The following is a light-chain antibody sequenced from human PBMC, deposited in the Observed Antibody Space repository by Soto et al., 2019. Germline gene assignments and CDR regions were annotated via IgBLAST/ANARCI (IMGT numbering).Light chain of an antibody. CDR2: NVS. J-gene: IGKJ2*01. CDR3: QQYNTLNT. V-gene: IGKV3-15*01. CDR1: QNVNSN. Sequence: EMAMTQSPATLSVSPGQRATLSGRASQNVNSNLAWYQQKPGHAPSLLMYNVSTRATGFPARFSGSGSGTDFTLTISSLQSEDSAIYYCQQYNTLNTFGQGTKLEIK.